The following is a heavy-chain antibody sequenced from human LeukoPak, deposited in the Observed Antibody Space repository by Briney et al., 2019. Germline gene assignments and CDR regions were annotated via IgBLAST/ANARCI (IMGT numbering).Heavy chain of an antibody. J-gene: IGHJ4*02. CDR3: ARGGTQGWLFYDY. Sequence: GGSLRLSCAASGFTVSNNYMSWVRHAPGKGLEWVSVIYSGGSTYYADSVTGRFTMSRDNSKNTLYLQMNSLRAEDTAVYYCARGGTQGWLFYDYWGQGALVTVSS. V-gene: IGHV3-53*01. D-gene: IGHD3-3*01. CDR2: IYSGGST. CDR1: GFTVSNNY.